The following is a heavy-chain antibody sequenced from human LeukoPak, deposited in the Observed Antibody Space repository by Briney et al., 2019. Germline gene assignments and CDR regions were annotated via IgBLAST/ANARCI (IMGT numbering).Heavy chain of an antibody. CDR3: ARRAYCSSTSCYRENAFDI. J-gene: IGHJ3*02. CDR2: IYYSGST. CDR1: GGSISSYY. V-gene: IGHV4-59*08. D-gene: IGHD2-2*02. Sequence: PSETLSLTCTVSGGSISSYYWSWIRQPPGKGLEWIGYIYYSGSTNYNPSLKSRVTISVDTSKNQFSLKLSSVTAADTAVYYCARRAYCSSTSCYRENAFDIWGQGTMVTVSS.